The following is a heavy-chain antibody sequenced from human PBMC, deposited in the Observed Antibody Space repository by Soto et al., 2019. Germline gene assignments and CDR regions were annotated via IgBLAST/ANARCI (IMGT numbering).Heavy chain of an antibody. V-gene: IGHV4-39*01. CDR3: ARRPYYYDSPGPPR. Sequence: LSLTCTVSGGSISSSSYYWDWIRQPPGKGLEWIGSIYYRGSTYYNPSLQSRVTISVDTSKNQFSLNLSSVTAADTAVYYCARRPYYYDSPGPPRWGQGMLVTVSS. CDR1: GGSISSSSYY. J-gene: IGHJ4*02. CDR2: IYYRGST. D-gene: IGHD3-9*01.